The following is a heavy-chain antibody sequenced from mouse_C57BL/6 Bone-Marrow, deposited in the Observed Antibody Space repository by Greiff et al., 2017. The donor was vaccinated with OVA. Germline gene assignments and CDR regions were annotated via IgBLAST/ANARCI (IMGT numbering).Heavy chain of an antibody. V-gene: IGHV1-7*01. CDR3: ARGGVIYGNYFDY. D-gene: IGHD2-1*01. J-gene: IGHJ2*01. CDR2: INPSSGYT. CDR1: GYTFTSYW. Sequence: VQLVESGAELAKPGASVKLSCKASGYTFTSYWMHWVKQRPGQGLEWIGYINPSSGYTKYNQKFKDKATLTADKSSSTAYMQLSSLTYEDSAVYYGARGGVIYGNYFDYWGQGTTLTVSS.